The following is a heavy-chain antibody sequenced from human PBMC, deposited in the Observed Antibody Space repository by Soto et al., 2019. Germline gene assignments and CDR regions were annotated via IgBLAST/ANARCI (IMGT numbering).Heavy chain of an antibody. CDR3: ARAPRVVAATYYFDY. Sequence: PSETLSLTCTVSGGSISSSSYYWGWIRQHPGKGLEWIGYIYYSGGTDYNPSLKSRVTISVDTSKNQFSLKLYSVTAADTAVYYCARAPRVVAATYYFDYWGQGTLVTVSS. J-gene: IGHJ4*02. V-gene: IGHV4-31*03. D-gene: IGHD2-15*01. CDR1: GGSISSSSYY. CDR2: IYYSGGT.